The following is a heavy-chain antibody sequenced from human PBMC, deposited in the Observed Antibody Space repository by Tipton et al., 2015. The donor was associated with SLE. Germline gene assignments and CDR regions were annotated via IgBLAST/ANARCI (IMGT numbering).Heavy chain of an antibody. CDR3: GRGATTWRGAIYGMDV. CDR1: GYSISSGYC. Sequence: TLSLTCTVSGYSISSGYCWGWIRQPPGKGLEWIGSICHTGSTFYSPSLKSRVTISIDVSKNQFSLKLPSVTAADTAVYYCGRGATTWRGAIYGMDVWGQGTTVTVSS. J-gene: IGHJ6*02. V-gene: IGHV4-38-2*02. D-gene: IGHD1-1*01. CDR2: ICHTGST.